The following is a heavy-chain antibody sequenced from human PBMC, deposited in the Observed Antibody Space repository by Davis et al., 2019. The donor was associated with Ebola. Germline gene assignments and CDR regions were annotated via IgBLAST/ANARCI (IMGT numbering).Heavy chain of an antibody. CDR2: IIPILGIA. CDR1: GGTFSSYA. V-gene: IGHV1-69*04. J-gene: IGHJ5*02. Sequence: SVKVSCKASGGTFSSYAISWVRQAPGQGLEWMGRIIPILGIANYAQKLQGRVTMTTDTSTSTAYMELRSLRSDDTAVYYCARGVTMVRDLNWFDPWGQGTLVTVSS. D-gene: IGHD3-10*01. CDR3: ARGVTMVRDLNWFDP.